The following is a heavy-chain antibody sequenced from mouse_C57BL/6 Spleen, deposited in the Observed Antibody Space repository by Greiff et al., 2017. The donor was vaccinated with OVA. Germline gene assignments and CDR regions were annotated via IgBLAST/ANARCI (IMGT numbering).Heavy chain of an antibody. J-gene: IGHJ1*03. Sequence: EVKVVESGGGLVKPGGSLKLSCAASGFTFSDYGMHWVRQAPEKGLEWVAYISSGSSTIYYADTVKGRFTISRDNAKNTLFLQMTSLRSEDTAMYYCARPGHWYFDVWGTGTTVTVSS. CDR1: GFTFSDYG. CDR3: ARPGHWYFDV. CDR2: ISSGSSTI. V-gene: IGHV5-17*01.